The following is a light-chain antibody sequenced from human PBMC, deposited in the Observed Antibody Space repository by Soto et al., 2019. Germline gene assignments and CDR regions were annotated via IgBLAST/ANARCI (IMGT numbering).Light chain of an antibody. J-gene: IGKJ1*01. Sequence: EIVLTQSPGTLSLSPGERATLSCRASQSLYANSLAWYQQKPGQAPRLLIYGASKRAIGLPARFSGSGSGTEFTLTITSLQSEDFAVYYCQQYNNWPQKFGQGTK. CDR2: GAS. CDR1: QSLYANS. CDR3: QQYNNWPQK. V-gene: IGKV3-15*01.